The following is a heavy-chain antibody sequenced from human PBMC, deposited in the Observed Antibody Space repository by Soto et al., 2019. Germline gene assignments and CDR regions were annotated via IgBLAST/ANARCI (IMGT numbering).Heavy chain of an antibody. D-gene: IGHD4-17*01. Sequence: QVQLVESGGGMVQPGRSLRLSCAASGFTFSSYGMHWVRQAPGKGLEWVAVISYDGSNKYYADSVKGRFTISRDNSKNTLYLQMNSLRAEDTAVYYCAKDHGGRTTFYYYYGMDVWGQGTTVTVSS. CDR1: GFTFSSYG. J-gene: IGHJ6*02. CDR2: ISYDGSNK. V-gene: IGHV3-30*18. CDR3: AKDHGGRTTFYYYYGMDV.